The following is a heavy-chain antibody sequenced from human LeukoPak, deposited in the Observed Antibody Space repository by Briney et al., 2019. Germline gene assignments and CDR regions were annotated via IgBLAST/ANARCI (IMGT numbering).Heavy chain of an antibody. D-gene: IGHD3-22*01. Sequence: GASVKVSCKASGYTFTGYYMHWVRQAPGQGLEWMGRINPNSGGTNYAQKFQGRVTMARDTSTSTAYMELSSLRSDGTAVYYCASDNDTRHEHWGQGTLVTVSS. CDR3: ASDNDTRHEH. CDR1: GYTFTGYY. V-gene: IGHV1-2*06. CDR2: INPNSGGT. J-gene: IGHJ1*01.